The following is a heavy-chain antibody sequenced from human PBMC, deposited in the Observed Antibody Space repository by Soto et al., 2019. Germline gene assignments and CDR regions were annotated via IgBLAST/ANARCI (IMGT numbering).Heavy chain of an antibody. Sequence: SVKVSCKASGGTFSSYAISWVRQAPGQGLEWMGGIIPIFGTANYAQKFQGRVTITADESTSTAYMELSSLRSEDTAVYYCAREDRGYSYGGSGYWGQGTMVTVYS. CDR3: AREDRGYSYGGSGY. CDR2: IIPIFGTA. V-gene: IGHV1-69*13. CDR1: GGTFSSYA. J-gene: IGHJ4*02. D-gene: IGHD5-18*01.